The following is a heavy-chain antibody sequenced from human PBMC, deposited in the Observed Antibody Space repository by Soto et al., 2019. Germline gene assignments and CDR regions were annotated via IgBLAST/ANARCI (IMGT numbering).Heavy chain of an antibody. CDR3: AKGGPMITFGGVIVHYFDY. Sequence: GGSRRLSCAASGFTFDDYAMHWVRQAPGKGREWVSLVSWDGGSTYYADSVKGRFTISRDNSKNSLYLQMNSLRAEDTALYYCAKGGPMITFGGVIVHYFDYWGQGTLVTVSS. J-gene: IGHJ4*02. V-gene: IGHV3-43D*03. CDR1: GFTFDDYA. CDR2: VSWDGGST. D-gene: IGHD3-16*02.